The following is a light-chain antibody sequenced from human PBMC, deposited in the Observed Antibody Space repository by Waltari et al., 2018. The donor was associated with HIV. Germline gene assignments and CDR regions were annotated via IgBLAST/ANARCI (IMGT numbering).Light chain of an antibody. Sequence: DIQMTQSPSSLSASVGDRVTITCQASQDISNYLNWYQQKPGKAPKLLIYDASNLETGVPSRFSGSGSGTDFTFTISSLQPEDIATYYWRLFTFGPGTKVDIK. J-gene: IGKJ3*01. CDR2: DAS. V-gene: IGKV1-33*01. CDR3: RLFT. CDR1: QDISNY.